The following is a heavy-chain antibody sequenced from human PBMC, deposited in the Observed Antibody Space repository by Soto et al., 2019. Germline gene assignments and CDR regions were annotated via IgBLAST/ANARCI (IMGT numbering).Heavy chain of an antibody. CDR2: IRSKAYGGTT. J-gene: IGHJ3*02. D-gene: IGHD3-3*01. Sequence: GGSLRLSCTASGFTFGDYAMSWFRQAPGKGLEWVGFIRSKAYGGTTEYAASVKGRFTISRDDSKSIAYLQMNSLKTEDTAVYYCTRVEIPGFWSGNDDAFDIWGQGTMVTVSS. CDR3: TRVEIPGFWSGNDDAFDI. V-gene: IGHV3-49*03. CDR1: GFTFGDYA.